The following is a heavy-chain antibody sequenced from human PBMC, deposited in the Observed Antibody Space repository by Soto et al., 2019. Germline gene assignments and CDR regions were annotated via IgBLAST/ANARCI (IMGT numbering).Heavy chain of an antibody. D-gene: IGHD3-9*01. V-gene: IGHV4-34*01. Sequence: PSETLSLTCAVYGGYFSGYYWSWIRQPPGKGLEWIGEIDHSGSTNYNPSLKSRVTISVDTSKNQFSLKLSSVTAADTALYYCASGITIRAFDIWGQGTMVTVSS. J-gene: IGHJ3*02. CDR2: IDHSGST. CDR3: ASGITIRAFDI. CDR1: GGYFSGYY.